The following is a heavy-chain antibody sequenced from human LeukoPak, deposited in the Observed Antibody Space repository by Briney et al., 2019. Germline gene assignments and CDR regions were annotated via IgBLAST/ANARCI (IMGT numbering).Heavy chain of an antibody. J-gene: IGHJ4*02. CDR1: GGSFSGYY. D-gene: IGHD5-18*01. V-gene: IGHV4-34*12. CDR2: IIPSGST. CDR3: ARSRRRDPGYSYGSYYFDY. Sequence: SETLSLTCAVYGGSFSGYYWSWIRQPPGKGLEWIGEIIPSGSTNYNPSLKSRVTISVDTSKNQFSLKLSSVTAADTAVYYCARSRRRDPGYSYGSYYFDYWGQGTLVTVSS.